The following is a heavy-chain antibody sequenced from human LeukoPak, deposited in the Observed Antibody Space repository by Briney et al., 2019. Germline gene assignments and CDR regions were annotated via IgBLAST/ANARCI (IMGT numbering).Heavy chain of an antibody. Sequence: PSETLSLTCTVSGGSISSGGYYWSWIRQHPGKGLEWIGYIYYSGSTYYNPSLKSRVTISVDTSKNQFSLKLSSVTAADTAVYYCASGYDFWSGQQFDYWGQGSLVTVSS. CDR1: GGSISSGGYY. J-gene: IGHJ4*02. D-gene: IGHD3-3*01. CDR2: IYYSGST. V-gene: IGHV4-31*03. CDR3: ASGYDFWSGQQFDY.